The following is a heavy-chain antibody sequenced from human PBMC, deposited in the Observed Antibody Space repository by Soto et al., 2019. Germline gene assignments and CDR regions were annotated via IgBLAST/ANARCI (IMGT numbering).Heavy chain of an antibody. Sequence: PGESLKISCAASGFTFSSYDMHWVRQATGKGLEWVSAIGTAGDTYYPGSVKGRFTISRENAKNSLYLQMNSLRAGDTAVYYCARGRSPSGAFDIWGQGTMVTVSS. CDR3: ARGRSPSGAFDI. J-gene: IGHJ3*02. V-gene: IGHV3-13*01. CDR1: GFTFSSYD. CDR2: IGTAGDT.